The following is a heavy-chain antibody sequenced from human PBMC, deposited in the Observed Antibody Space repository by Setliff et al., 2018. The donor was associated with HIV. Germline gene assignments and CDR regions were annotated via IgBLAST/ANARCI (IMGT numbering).Heavy chain of an antibody. V-gene: IGHV3-48*03. CDR2: IISGDSTL. D-gene: IGHD1-26*01. J-gene: IGHJ4*02. CDR3: ARDDPAGGIDF. Sequence: GGSLRLSCEASGFTFRSYEMNWVRQAPGEGLEWVSSIISGDSTLYYADSVKGRFSISRDNAKNSLYLQMNSLRAEDTAIYYRARDDPAGGIDFWGQGTLVTVSS. CDR1: GFTFRSYE.